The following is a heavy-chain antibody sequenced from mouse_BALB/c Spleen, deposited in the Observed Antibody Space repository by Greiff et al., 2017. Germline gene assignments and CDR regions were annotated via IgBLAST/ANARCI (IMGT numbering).Heavy chain of an antibody. D-gene: IGHD1-1*01. Sequence: EVKLQESGPELVKPGASVKIPCKASGYTFTDYNMDWVKQSHGKSLEWIGDINPNNGGTIYNQKFKGKATLTVDKSSSTAYMELRSLTTEDTAVYYCARKSYYYGSSWFAYWGQGTLVTVSA. V-gene: IGHV1-18*01. CDR2: INPNNGGT. J-gene: IGHJ3*01. CDR3: ARKSYYYGSSWFAY. CDR1: GYTFTDYN.